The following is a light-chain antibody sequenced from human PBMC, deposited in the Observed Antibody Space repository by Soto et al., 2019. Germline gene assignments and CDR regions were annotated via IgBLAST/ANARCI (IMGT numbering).Light chain of an antibody. CDR1: QSVSSN. CDR2: DES. V-gene: IGKV3-20*01. J-gene: IGKJ4*01. Sequence: ALTQSPGTLSSSPGESATLSCRASQSVSSNLAWYQQKPGQAPRLLIYDESSRATGIPDRFSGGGSGTDLTLTISRLEPEDFAVYYCQQFSSYPLTCGGGTKVDIK. CDR3: QQFSSYPLT.